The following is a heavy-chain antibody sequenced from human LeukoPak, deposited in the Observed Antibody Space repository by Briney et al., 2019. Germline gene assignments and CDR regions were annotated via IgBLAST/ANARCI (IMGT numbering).Heavy chain of an antibody. J-gene: IGHJ4*02. V-gene: IGHV3-66*01. CDR3: ARDSGWHFDY. D-gene: IGHD6-19*01. CDR1: GFTVSSNY. Sequence: SGGSLRLSCAASGFTVSSNYMSWVRQAPGKGLEWVSVIYSGGSTYYADSVKGRFTISRDNSKNTLYLQMNSLRAVDTAVYYCARDSGWHFDYWGQGTLVTVSS. CDR2: IYSGGST.